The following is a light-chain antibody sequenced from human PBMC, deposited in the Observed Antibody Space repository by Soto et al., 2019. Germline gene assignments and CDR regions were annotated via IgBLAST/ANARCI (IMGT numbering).Light chain of an antibody. CDR2: DVT. CDR3: SSYRSSMVV. Sequence: QSALTQPASVSGSPGQSITISCTGTSNDVGGYNYVSWYQQHPGKAPKLMIYDVTNRPSGVSNRFSGSKSGNTASLTISGLLAEDEADYYCSSYRSSMVVFGGGTKLTVL. V-gene: IGLV2-14*03. J-gene: IGLJ2*01. CDR1: SNDVGGYNY.